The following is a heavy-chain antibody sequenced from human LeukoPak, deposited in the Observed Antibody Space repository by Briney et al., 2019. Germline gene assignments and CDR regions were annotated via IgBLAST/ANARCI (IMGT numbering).Heavy chain of an antibody. V-gene: IGHV1-58*02. CDR3: ARDIERDYYDSSGTFDY. Sequence: GTSVKVSCKASGFTFTSSAMQWVRQARGQRLEWIGWIVVGSGNTSYAQKFQGRVTMTRDTSTSTVYMELSSLRSEDTAVYYCARDIERDYYDSSGTFDYWGQGTLVTVSS. J-gene: IGHJ4*02. CDR1: GFTFTSSA. D-gene: IGHD3-22*01. CDR2: IVVGSGNT.